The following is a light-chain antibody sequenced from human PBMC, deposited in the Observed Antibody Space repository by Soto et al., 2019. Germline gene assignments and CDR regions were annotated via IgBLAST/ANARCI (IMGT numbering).Light chain of an antibody. V-gene: IGLV2-14*01. Sequence: QSALTQPASVSGSPGQSITISCTGTSSDVGGYNYVSWYQHHPGKAPKVMIYEVTNRPSGVSNRFSGSKSGNTASLTISGLQAEDEADYYCSSYTSSATAIFGGGTKVTVL. CDR1: SSDVGGYNY. CDR2: EVT. J-gene: IGLJ2*01. CDR3: SSYTSSATAI.